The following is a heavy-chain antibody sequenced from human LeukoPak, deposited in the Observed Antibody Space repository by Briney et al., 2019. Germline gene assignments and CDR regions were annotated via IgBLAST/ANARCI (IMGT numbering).Heavy chain of an antibody. CDR1: GGSISSYY. V-gene: IGHV4-59*08. J-gene: IGHJ4*02. D-gene: IGHD5-24*01. Sequence: SETLSLTCTVSGGSISSYYWSWIRQPPGKGLEWIGYIYYSGSTNYNPSLKSRVTISVDTSKNQFSLKLSSVTAADTAVYYCARGRDGYNFLNRGEYYYFDYWGQGTLVTVSS. CDR2: IYYSGST. CDR3: ARGRDGYNFLNRGEYYYFDY.